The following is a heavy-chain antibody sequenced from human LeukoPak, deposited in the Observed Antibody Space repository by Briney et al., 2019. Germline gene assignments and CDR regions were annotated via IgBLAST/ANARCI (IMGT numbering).Heavy chain of an antibody. Sequence: GGSLRLSCAASGFTFSTYGMHWVRLAPGKGLDCVAFIRYDGSNKYYADSVKGRFTISRDNSKNTVYLQMNSLRAEDTAVYYCAAPGVPAATYYFDYWGQGTLVTVSS. CDR3: AAPGVPAATYYFDY. D-gene: IGHD2-2*01. CDR2: IRYDGSNK. J-gene: IGHJ4*02. V-gene: IGHV3-30*02. CDR1: GFTFSTYG.